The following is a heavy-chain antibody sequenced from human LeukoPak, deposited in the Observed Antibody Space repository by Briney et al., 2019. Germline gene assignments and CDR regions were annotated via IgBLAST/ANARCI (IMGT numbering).Heavy chain of an antibody. CDR2: ISSSSSTI. J-gene: IGHJ6*02. CDR1: GFTFSSYS. CDR3: ARDFTIFGVVRKTYYYYYGMDV. Sequence: GGSLRLSCAASGFTFSSYSMNWVRQAPGKGLEWVSYISSSSSTIYYADSVKGRFTISRDNAKNSLYLQMNSLRDEDTAVYYCARDFTIFGVVRKTYYYYYGMDVWGQGTTVTVSS. V-gene: IGHV3-48*02. D-gene: IGHD3-3*01.